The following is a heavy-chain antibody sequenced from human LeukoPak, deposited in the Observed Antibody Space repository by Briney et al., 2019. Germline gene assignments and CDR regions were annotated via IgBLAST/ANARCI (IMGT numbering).Heavy chain of an antibody. Sequence: GGSLRLSCAASGFTFSDYYMSWIRQAPGKGLEWVSYISSSGSTIYYADSVKGRFTISRDNAKNSLYLQMNSLRVEDTAVYYCARDQGIAAAGTNWFDPWGQGTLVTVSS. D-gene: IGHD6-13*01. V-gene: IGHV3-11*01. CDR3: ARDQGIAAAGTNWFDP. J-gene: IGHJ5*02. CDR1: GFTFSDYY. CDR2: ISSSGSTI.